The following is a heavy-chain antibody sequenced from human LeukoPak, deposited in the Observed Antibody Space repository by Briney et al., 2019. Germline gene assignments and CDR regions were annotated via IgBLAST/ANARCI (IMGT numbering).Heavy chain of an antibody. CDR3: ARDQRKDIVVVVQTYYYYYMDV. CDR2: ISWNSGSI. CDR1: GFTFDDYA. D-gene: IGHD2-15*01. J-gene: IGHJ6*03. Sequence: GGSLRLSCAASGFTFDDYAMHWVRQAPGKGLEWVSGISWNSGSIGYADSVKGRFTISRDNAKNSLYLQMNSLRAEDTAVYYCARDQRKDIVVVVQTYYYYYMDVWGKGTTVTVSS. V-gene: IGHV3-9*01.